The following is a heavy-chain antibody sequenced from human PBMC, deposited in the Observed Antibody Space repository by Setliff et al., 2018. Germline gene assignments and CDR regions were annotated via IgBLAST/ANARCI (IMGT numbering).Heavy chain of an antibody. CDR2: IYYSGST. CDR3: ASGGFGVYYFDY. J-gene: IGHJ4*02. CDR1: GGSISSSSYY. Sequence: SETLSLTCTVSGGSISSSSYYWGWIRQPPGKGLEWIGSIYYSGSTYYNPSLKSRVTISVDTSKNQFSLKLSSVTAADTAVYYCASGGFGVYYFDYWGQGTLVTVSS. V-gene: IGHV4-39*01. D-gene: IGHD2-8*01.